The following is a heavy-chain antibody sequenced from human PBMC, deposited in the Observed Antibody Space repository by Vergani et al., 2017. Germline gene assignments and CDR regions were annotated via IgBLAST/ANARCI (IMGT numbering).Heavy chain of an antibody. D-gene: IGHD3-16*01. CDR2: IYNSRNG. Sequence: QMQLQESVPGLVKASETLSLTCTVSGDSIISRSYYWGWIRQPPGKGLEWIGSIYNSRNGDSSSSLKSRVTISADTSTNQFSLRLTSVTAADTAVYYCASGKYYSDSTSHFRGRYFDVWGRGTVVTVPS. J-gene: IGHJ2*01. CDR3: ASGKYYSDSTSHFRGRYFDV. V-gene: IGHV4-39*01. CDR1: GDSIISRSYY.